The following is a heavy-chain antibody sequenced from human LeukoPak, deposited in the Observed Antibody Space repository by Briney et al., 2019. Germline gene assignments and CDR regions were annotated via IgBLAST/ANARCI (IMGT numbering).Heavy chain of an antibody. D-gene: IGHD1-26*01. CDR1: GYTFTSYY. J-gene: IGHJ6*02. V-gene: IGHV1-46*01. CDR2: INPSGGST. Sequence: ASVKVSCKASGYTFTSYYMHWVRQAPGQGLEWMGIINPSGGSTSYAQKFQGRVTMTRDTSTSTVYMELSSLRSEDTAVYYCARYGGSYQRYYYYGMDVWGQGTTVTVSS. CDR3: ARYGGSYQRYYYYGMDV.